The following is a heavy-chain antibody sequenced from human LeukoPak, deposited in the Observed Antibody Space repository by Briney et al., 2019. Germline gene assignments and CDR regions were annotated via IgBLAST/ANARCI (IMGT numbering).Heavy chain of an antibody. CDR1: GGTFSSYA. Sequence: SVKVSCKASGGTFSSYAISWVRQAPGQGPEWMGRIIPIFGTANYAQKFQGRVTITTDESTSTAYMELSSLRSEDTAVYYCARDGDQYDFWSGHFDYWGQGTLVTVSS. J-gene: IGHJ4*02. D-gene: IGHD3-3*01. CDR3: ARDGDQYDFWSGHFDY. CDR2: IIPIFGTA. V-gene: IGHV1-69*05.